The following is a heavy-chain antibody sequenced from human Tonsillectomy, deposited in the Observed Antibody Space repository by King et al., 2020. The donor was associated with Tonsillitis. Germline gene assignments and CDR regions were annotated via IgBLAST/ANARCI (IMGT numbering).Heavy chain of an antibody. V-gene: IGHV4-59*01. D-gene: IGHD4-17*01. Sequence: QLQESGPGLVKPSETLSLTCTVSGGSISSYYWSWIRQPPGKGLEWIGYIYYSGNTNYNPSLKSRVTILVDTSKNQFSLKLSSATAADTAVYYCAGNDYADHSGNYGGQGTLVTVPS. CDR1: GGSISSYY. CDR3: AGNDYADHSGNY. CDR2: IYYSGNT. J-gene: IGHJ4*02.